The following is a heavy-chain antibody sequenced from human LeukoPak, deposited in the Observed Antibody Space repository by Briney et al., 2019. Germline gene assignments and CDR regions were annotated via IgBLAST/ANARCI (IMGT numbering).Heavy chain of an antibody. CDR1: GFTLSSYS. CDR2: ISSSSSYI. J-gene: IGHJ4*02. CDR3: ARGTGGYVWGSYRYMDY. D-gene: IGHD3-16*02. Sequence: GGSLRLSCAASGFTLSSYSMNWVRQAPGKGLEWVSSISSSSSYIYYADSVKGRSTISRDNAKNSLYLQMNSLRAEDTAVYYCARGTGGYVWGSYRYMDYWGQGTLVTVSS. V-gene: IGHV3-21*01.